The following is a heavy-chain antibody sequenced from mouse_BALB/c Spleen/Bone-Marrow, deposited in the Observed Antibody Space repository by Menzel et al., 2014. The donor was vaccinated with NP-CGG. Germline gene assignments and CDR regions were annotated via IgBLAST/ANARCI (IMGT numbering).Heavy chain of an antibody. Sequence: LVKTGASVNISCKASGYSFTGYYMHWVKQSHGKSLEWIGYISCYNGATSYNQKFKGKATFTVDTSSSTAYMQFNSLTSEDSAVYYCATGSSYWYFDVWGAGTTVTVSS. CDR1: GYSFTGYY. D-gene: IGHD1-1*01. V-gene: IGHV1S34*01. CDR2: ISCYNGAT. J-gene: IGHJ1*01. CDR3: ATGSSYWYFDV.